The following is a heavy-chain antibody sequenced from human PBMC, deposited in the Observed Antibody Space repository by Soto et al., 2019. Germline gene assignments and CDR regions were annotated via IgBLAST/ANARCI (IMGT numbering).Heavy chain of an antibody. CDR2: ISGSGGST. D-gene: IGHD3-10*01. J-gene: IGHJ4*02. CDR3: AKPALPPSMVRGVIINPFDY. Sequence: TGGSLRLSCAASGFTFSSYAMSWVRQAPGKGLEWVSAISGSGGSTYYADSVKGRFTISRDNSKNTLYLQMNSLRAEDTAVYYCAKPALPPSMVRGVIINPFDYWGQGTLVTVSS. V-gene: IGHV3-23*01. CDR1: GFTFSSYA.